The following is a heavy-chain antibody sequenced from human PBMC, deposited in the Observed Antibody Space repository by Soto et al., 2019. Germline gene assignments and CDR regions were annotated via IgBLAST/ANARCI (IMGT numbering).Heavy chain of an antibody. CDR3: ARAPMVLSRSYFDS. J-gene: IGHJ4*02. CDR1: GGSISNFY. D-gene: IGHD2-8*01. Sequence: SETLSLTCTVSGGSISNFYWSWIRQPPGKGLEWIGYISYSGNTNYNPSLKSRVSISVGTSKNQLSXXXXXXXAADTAVYYCARAPMVLSRSYFDSWGQGTPVTVSS. V-gene: IGHV4-59*01. CDR2: ISYSGNT.